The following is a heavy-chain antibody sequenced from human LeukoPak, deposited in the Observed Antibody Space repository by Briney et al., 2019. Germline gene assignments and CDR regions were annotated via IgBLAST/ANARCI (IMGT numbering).Heavy chain of an antibody. V-gene: IGHV4-39*07. CDR2: IYYSGST. CDR1: GGSISSSSYY. D-gene: IGHD3-22*01. Sequence: PSETLSLTCTVSGGSISSSSYYWGWIRQPPGEGLEWIGSIYYSGSTYYNTSLKSRVTISVDTSKNQFSLKLSSVTAADTAVYYCASTYYYDSSGYYGIRRRTRGHWFDPWGQGTLVTVSS. J-gene: IGHJ5*02. CDR3: ASTYYYDSSGYYGIRRRTRGHWFDP.